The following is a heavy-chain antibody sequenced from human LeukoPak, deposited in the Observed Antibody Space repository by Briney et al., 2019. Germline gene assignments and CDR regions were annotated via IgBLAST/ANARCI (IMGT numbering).Heavy chain of an antibody. D-gene: IGHD4-17*01. CDR1: GGTFSSYA. J-gene: IGHJ5*02. V-gene: IGHV1-69*04. Sequence: GSSVKVSCKASGGTFSSYAISWVRQAPGQGLEWMGRIIPILGIANYAQKFQGRVTITADKSTSTAYMELSSLRSEDTAVYYCARLPDNYGDYDRWFDPWGQGTLVNVSS. CDR2: IIPILGIA. CDR3: ARLPDNYGDYDRWFDP.